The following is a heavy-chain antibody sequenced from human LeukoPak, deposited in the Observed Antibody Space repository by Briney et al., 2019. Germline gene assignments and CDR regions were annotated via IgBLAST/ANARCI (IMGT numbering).Heavy chain of an antibody. CDR1: GYTFTRYY. J-gene: IGHJ3*02. D-gene: IGHD3-10*01. V-gene: IGHV1-46*01. CDR3: ARGNLITMVRGVIRGNAFDI. CDR2: INPSGGSA. Sequence: ASVKVSCKASGYTFTRYYMHWVRQAPGQGLEWMGIINPSGGSANYAQKLQGRVTMTTDTSTSTAYMELRSLRSDDTAVYYCARGNLITMVRGVIRGNAFDIWGQGTMVTVSS.